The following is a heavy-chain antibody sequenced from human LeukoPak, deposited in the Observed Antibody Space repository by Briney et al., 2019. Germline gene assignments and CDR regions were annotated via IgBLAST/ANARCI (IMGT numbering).Heavy chain of an antibody. Sequence: GGSLRLSCAASGFTFSSYAMTWVRQAPGKGLEWVSVISGSGGSTYYADSVKGRFTISRDNSKNTLYLQMNSLRAEDTAVYYCAKDWWFGDLLHAFDIWGQGTMVTVSS. J-gene: IGHJ3*02. D-gene: IGHD3-10*01. CDR2: ISGSGGST. V-gene: IGHV3-23*01. CDR1: GFTFSSYA. CDR3: AKDWWFGDLLHAFDI.